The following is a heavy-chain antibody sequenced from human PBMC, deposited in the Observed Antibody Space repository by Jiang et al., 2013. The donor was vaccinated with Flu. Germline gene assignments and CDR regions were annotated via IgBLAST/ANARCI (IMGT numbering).Heavy chain of an antibody. D-gene: IGHD5-18*01. CDR3: ARQQLWFFDY. Sequence: ANIKQDGSEKYYVDSVKGRFTISRDNAKNSLYLQMNSLRAEDTAVYYCARQQLWFFDYWGQGTLVTVSS. V-gene: IGHV3-7*01. J-gene: IGHJ4*02. CDR2: IKQDGSEK.